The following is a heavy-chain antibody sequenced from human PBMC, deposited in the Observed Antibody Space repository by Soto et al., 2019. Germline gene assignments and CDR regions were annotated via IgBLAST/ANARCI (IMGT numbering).Heavy chain of an antibody. Sequence: QLQLQESGPGLVKSSETLSLTCTVSGGSISSRSYYWGWIRQPPGKGLEWIGSIYYSGSTYYNPSRKSRVTIYKDTSKNRFSLKVRSVTAADTAVYYFTSSIAARTTKSWIDYWGQGTLVSVSS. CDR2: IYYSGST. D-gene: IGHD6-6*01. V-gene: IGHV4-39*01. CDR3: TSSIAARTTKSWIDY. CDR1: GGSISSRSYY. J-gene: IGHJ4*02.